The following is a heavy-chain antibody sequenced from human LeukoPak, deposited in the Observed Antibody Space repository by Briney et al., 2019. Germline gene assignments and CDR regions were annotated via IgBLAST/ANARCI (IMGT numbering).Heavy chain of an antibody. CDR2: ITGDGSTP. CDR3: ARVGFSGYDS. D-gene: IGHD5-12*01. J-gene: IGHJ5*02. Sequence: GGSLRLSCAASGITFSSHAMNWVRQAPGKGLEYVSAITGDGSTPYYANSVKGRFTISRDNSKNTLYLQMGSLRSEDMAVYYCARVGFSGYDSWGQGTLVTVSS. V-gene: IGHV3-64*01. CDR1: GITFSSHA.